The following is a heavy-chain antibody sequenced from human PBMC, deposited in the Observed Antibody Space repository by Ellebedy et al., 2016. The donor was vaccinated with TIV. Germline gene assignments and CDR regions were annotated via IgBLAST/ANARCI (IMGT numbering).Heavy chain of an antibody. Sequence: GESLKISXKGSGYCFTSYWIGWVRQMPGKGLEWMGIVYPGDSDTRYSPSFQGQVTISADKSISTAYLQWSSLKASDTAMYYCARLGVVPAARGYFDYWGQGTLVTVSS. V-gene: IGHV5-51*01. J-gene: IGHJ4*02. CDR3: ARLGVVPAARGYFDY. CDR2: VYPGDSDT. D-gene: IGHD2-2*01. CDR1: GYCFTSYW.